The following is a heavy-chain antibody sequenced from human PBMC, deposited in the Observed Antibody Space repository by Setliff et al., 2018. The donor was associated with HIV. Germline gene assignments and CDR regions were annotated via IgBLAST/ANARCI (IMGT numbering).Heavy chain of an antibody. CDR1: SGSISSTNYY. Sequence: ASETLSLTCTVSSGSISSTNYYWGWIRQPPGKGLEWIGTIHYSGSTYYNPSLKSRVTISVDTSKSQFSLKLNSVTAADTAVYYCARGSFGGSYSSFWGQGTLVTVSS. D-gene: IGHD1-26*01. CDR2: IHYSGST. V-gene: IGHV4-39*07. CDR3: ARGSFGGSYSSF. J-gene: IGHJ4*02.